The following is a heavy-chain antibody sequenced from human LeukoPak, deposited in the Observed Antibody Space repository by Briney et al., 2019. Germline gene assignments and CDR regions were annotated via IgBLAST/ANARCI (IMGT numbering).Heavy chain of an antibody. J-gene: IGHJ4*02. CDR2: IRYDGSNK. D-gene: IGHD6-19*01. CDR1: GFTFSSYG. Sequence: PGGSLRLSCAASGFTFSSYGMHWVRQAPGKGLEWVAFIRYDGSNKYYADSVKGRFTISRDNSKNTLYLQMNSLRAEDTAVYYCARDPGIAVAVPPRWGQGTLVTVSS. CDR3: ARDPGIAVAVPPR. V-gene: IGHV3-30*02.